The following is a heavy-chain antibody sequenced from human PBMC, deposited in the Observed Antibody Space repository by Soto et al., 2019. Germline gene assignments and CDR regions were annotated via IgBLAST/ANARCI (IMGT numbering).Heavy chain of an antibody. CDR2: IWYDGSNR. Sequence: PGGSLGLSCAASGFTFSTYGMHWVRQAPGKGLEWVSVIWYDGSNRYYADSAKGRFTISRDNSKNTLYLQMNSLRVEDTAVYYCARESESYSNDYWGQGTLVTVSS. V-gene: IGHV3-33*08. CDR3: ARESESYSNDY. J-gene: IGHJ4*02. CDR1: GFTFSTYG. D-gene: IGHD1-26*01.